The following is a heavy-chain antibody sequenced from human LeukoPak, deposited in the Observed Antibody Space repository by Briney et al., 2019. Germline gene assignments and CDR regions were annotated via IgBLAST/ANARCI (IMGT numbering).Heavy chain of an antibody. CDR1: GFIFSSHA. V-gene: IGHV3-21*01. CDR2: IGDSGSEI. J-gene: IGHJ4*02. Sequence: GGSLRLSCAASGFIFSSHAMSWVRQAPGRGPEWVAFIGDSGSEIYYADSVKGRFTISRDNAKNSLYLQMNSLRAEDTAVYYCAGGVASFDYWGQGTLVTVSS. CDR3: AGGVASFDY. D-gene: IGHD2-15*01.